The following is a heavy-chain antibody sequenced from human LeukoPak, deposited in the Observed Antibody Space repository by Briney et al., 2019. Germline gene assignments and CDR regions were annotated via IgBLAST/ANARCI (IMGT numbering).Heavy chain of an antibody. J-gene: IGHJ4*02. Sequence: GGSLRLSCVASGFTFSSYSMNWVRQAPGKGLEWVSSISSSSSYIYYADSVKGRFTISRDNAKNSLYLQMNSLSAEDTAVYYCASISWLVRWVYYWGQGTLVTVSS. V-gene: IGHV3-21*01. D-gene: IGHD6-19*01. CDR3: ASISWLVRWVYY. CDR1: GFTFSSYS. CDR2: ISSSSSYI.